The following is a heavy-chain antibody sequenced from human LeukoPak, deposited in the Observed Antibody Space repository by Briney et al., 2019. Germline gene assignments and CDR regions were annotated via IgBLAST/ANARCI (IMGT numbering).Heavy chain of an antibody. D-gene: IGHD1-1*01. CDR3: ARLTGTTGFDY. V-gene: IGHV3-7*01. J-gene: IGHJ4*02. CDR1: GFPFSSYW. CDR2: IKQDGSDK. Sequence: GGSLRLSCAASGFPFSSYWMSWVRQAPGKGLEWVANIKQDGSDKYYVDSVKGRFTISRDNAKNSRNLQLNSLRADDTAVYYCARLTGTTGFDYWGQGTLVTVSS.